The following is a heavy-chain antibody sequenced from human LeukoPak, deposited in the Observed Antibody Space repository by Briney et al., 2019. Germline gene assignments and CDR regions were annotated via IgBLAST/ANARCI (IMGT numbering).Heavy chain of an antibody. CDR2: ISSSSYI. CDR1: GFTLSSYA. Sequence: PGGSLRLSCAASGFTLSSYAMSWVRQAPGKGLEWVSSISSSSYIYYADSVKGRFTISRDNAKNSLYLQMNSLRAEDTAVYYCASGWYDQGFDYWGQGTLVTVSS. D-gene: IGHD6-19*01. J-gene: IGHJ4*02. V-gene: IGHV3-21*01. CDR3: ASGWYDQGFDY.